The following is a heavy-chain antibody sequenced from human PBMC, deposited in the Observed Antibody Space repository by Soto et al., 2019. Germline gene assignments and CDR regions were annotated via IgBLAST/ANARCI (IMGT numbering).Heavy chain of an antibody. Sequence: GGSLRLSCVASGFTFRTSTMTWVRQAPGKGLEWVSGIRGFSPYTFYAESVKGRFTISRDNAKNSLYLQMNSLGVEDTAVYYCARDRGYDAHDYYYNAMDVWGQGTTVTVSS. CDR2: IRGFSPYT. V-gene: IGHV3-21*01. CDR1: GFTFRTST. J-gene: IGHJ6*02. CDR3: ARDRGYDAHDYYYNAMDV. D-gene: IGHD2-15*01.